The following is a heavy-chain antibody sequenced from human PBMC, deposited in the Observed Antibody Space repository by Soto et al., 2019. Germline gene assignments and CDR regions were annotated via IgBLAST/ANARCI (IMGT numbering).Heavy chain of an antibody. D-gene: IGHD2-8*02. CDR1: GYTFTSYA. CDR3: ARAIKSSGGY. CDR2: INAGNGNT. J-gene: IGHJ4*02. V-gene: IGHV1-3*01. Sequence: ASVKVSCKASGYTFTSYAMDWVRQAPGQRLEWMGWINAGNGNTKYSQKFQGRVTITRDTSASTAYMELSSLRSQGTAVYYCARAIKSSGGYWGQGTLVTVSS.